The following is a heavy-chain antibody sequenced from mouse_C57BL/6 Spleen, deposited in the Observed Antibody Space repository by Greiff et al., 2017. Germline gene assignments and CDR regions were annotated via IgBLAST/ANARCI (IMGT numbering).Heavy chain of an antibody. V-gene: IGHV1-64*01. J-gene: IGHJ2*01. CDR2: IHPNSGST. CDR3: ARGGDDYDDYFDY. CDR1: GYTFTSYW. D-gene: IGHD2-4*01. Sequence: VQLQQPGAELVKPGASVKLSCKASGYTFTSYWMNWVKQRPGQGLEWIGMIHPNSGSTNYNEKFKSKAALTVDKSSSTAYMQLSSLTSEDSAVYYCARGGDDYDDYFDYWGQGTTLTVSS.